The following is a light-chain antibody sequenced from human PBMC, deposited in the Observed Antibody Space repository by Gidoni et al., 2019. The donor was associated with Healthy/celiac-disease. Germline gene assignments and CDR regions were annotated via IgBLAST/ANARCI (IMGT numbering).Light chain of an antibody. CDR2: YDD. CDR3: AAWDDSLGGVV. CDR1: SSNIGNNA. V-gene: IGLV1-36*01. J-gene: IGLJ2*01. Sequence: QSVLTQPPSVSEAPRQRVTIPCSGSSSNIGNNAVNWYQQLPGKAPKLLIYYDDLLPSGVSDRFSGSKSGTSASLAISGLQSEDEADYYCAAWDDSLGGVVFGGGTKLTVL.